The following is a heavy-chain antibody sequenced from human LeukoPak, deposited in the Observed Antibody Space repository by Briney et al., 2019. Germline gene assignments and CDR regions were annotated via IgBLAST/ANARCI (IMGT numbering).Heavy chain of an antibody. CDR3: ARDVGPSDY. V-gene: IGHV3-7*01. J-gene: IGHJ4*02. CDR1: GFTFSNYW. Sequence: GGSLRLSCAAFGFTFSNYWMRWVRQAPGKGLEWVASIKQDGSEKYYVDSVKGRFTISRDNAKNSLYLQMNSLRAEDTALYYCARDVGPSDYWGQGTLVTVSS. CDR2: IKQDGSEK. D-gene: IGHD1-26*01.